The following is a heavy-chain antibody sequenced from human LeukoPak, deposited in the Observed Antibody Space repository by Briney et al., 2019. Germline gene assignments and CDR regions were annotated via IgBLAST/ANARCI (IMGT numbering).Heavy chain of an antibody. D-gene: IGHD6-13*01. Sequence: TGGSLRLSCAASGFTFSSYGMHWVRQAPGKGLEWVAVIWYDGSNKYYADSVKGRFTISRDNSKNTLYLQMNSLRAEDTAVYYCAGDSSTRVYFAYWGQGTLVTVSS. CDR2: IWYDGSNK. J-gene: IGHJ4*02. CDR3: AGDSSTRVYFAY. V-gene: IGHV3-33*01. CDR1: GFTFSSYG.